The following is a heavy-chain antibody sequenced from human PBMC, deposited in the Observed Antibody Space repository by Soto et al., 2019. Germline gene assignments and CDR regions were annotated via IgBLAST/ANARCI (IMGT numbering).Heavy chain of an antibody. Sequence: PSETLSLTCALYGRSFSGFYWSWIRQPPGKGLEWIGEINDSGTTNYNPSLKSRVTISADTSKTHFSLRLTSVTAADTAVYYCARETSQNVYSHYGMDVWGQGTTVTVPS. J-gene: IGHJ6*02. CDR1: GRSFSGFY. V-gene: IGHV4-34*01. CDR2: INDSGTT. CDR3: ARETSQNVYSHYGMDV.